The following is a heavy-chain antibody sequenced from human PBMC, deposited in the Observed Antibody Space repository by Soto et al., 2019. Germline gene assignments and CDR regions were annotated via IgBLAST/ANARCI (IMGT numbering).Heavy chain of an antibody. V-gene: IGHV4-59*01. CDR3: ARGSVLGWLRSYFDY. Sequence: QVQLQESGPGLVKPSETLSLTCSVCGGSISSYYWSWIRQSPGKGLEWIGYINYSGTTEYNPSLKSRVSISIDTSKNQFSLKMISVTAADTAVYYCARGSVLGWLRSYFDYWGQGTLVTVSS. CDR2: INYSGTT. CDR1: GGSISSYY. D-gene: IGHD5-12*01. J-gene: IGHJ4*02.